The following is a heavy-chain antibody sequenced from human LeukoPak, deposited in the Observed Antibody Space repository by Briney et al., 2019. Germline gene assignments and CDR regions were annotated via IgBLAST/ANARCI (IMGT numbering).Heavy chain of an antibody. D-gene: IGHD2-2*01. J-gene: IGHJ4*02. V-gene: IGHV4-59*11. Sequence: SETLSLTCTVSGGSISSHYWSWIRQPPGKGLEWIGYIYYSGSTNYNPSLKSRVTISIDTSKNQFSLKLSSVTAADTAVYYCARDLGAVVPAASLDYWGQGTLVTVSS. CDR3: ARDLGAVVPAASLDY. CDR1: GGSISSHY. CDR2: IYYSGST.